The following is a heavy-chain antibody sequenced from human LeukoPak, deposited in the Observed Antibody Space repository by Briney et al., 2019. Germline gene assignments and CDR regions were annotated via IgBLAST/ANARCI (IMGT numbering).Heavy chain of an antibody. CDR1: GGTFSSYA. V-gene: IGHV1-69*04. J-gene: IGHJ5*02. CDR2: IIPILGIA. D-gene: IGHD4-17*01. Sequence: SVKVSCKASGGTFSSYAISWVRQAPGQGLEWMGRIIPILGIANYAQKFQGRVTITADKSTSTAYMELSSLRSEDTDVYYCARSHYGDYITGFDPWGQGTLVTVSS. CDR3: ARSHYGDYITGFDP.